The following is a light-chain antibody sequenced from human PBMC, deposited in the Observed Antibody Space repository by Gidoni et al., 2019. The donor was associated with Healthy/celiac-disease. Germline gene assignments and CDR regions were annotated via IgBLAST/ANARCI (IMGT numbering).Light chain of an antibody. CDR2: DAS. CDR1: QSVSSY. V-gene: IGKV3-11*01. J-gene: IGKJ1*01. Sequence: ELVLTQSPATLSLSPGERAHLSCRASQSVSSYLAWYQQKPGQAPRLLIYDASNRATGITARFSGSGSGTDFTLTISSIEPEEFAVYYCQQRSNWPPWTFGQGTKVEIK. CDR3: QQRSNWPPWT.